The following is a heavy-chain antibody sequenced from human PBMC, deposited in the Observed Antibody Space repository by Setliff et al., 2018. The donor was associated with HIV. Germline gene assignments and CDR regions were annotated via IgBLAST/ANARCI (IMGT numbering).Heavy chain of an antibody. CDR3: ARRADWFDP. CDR1: GYSFTSFG. V-gene: IGHV1-18*01. J-gene: IGHJ5*02. Sequence: ASVKVSCKASGYSFTSFGISWVRQAPGQGLEWVGWMSDYNRNTEHAEKFRGRVTLTKDISTSTAYMELRSLRLDGTAVYYCARRADWFDPWGQGTLVTV. CDR2: MSDYNRNT.